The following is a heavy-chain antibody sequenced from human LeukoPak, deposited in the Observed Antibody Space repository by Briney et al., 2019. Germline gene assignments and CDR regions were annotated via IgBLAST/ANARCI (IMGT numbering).Heavy chain of an antibody. CDR1: GYTFTSYG. J-gene: IGHJ3*02. D-gene: IGHD3-22*01. V-gene: IGHV1-18*01. CDR3: AREGGTHDSSGYYPDDAFDI. CDR2: ISAYSGNT. Sequence: ASVKVSCKASGYTFTSYGISWVRQAPGQGLEWMGWISAYSGNTNYAQKLQGRVTMTTDTSTSTAYMELRSLRSDDTAVYYCAREGGTHDSSGYYPDDAFDIWGQGTMVTVSS.